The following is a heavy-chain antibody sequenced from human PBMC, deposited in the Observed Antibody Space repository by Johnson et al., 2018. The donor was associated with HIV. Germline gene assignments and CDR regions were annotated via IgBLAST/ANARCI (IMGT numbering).Heavy chain of an antibody. CDR3: ARDPRGLGVGPGEAFDI. Sequence: QVQLVESGGGVVQPGGSLRLSCAASGFTFSSYGMHWVRQAPGKGLEWVAVISYDGGLKYYADSVKGRFTISRDNSKNTLYLQMNSLRAEDTAVYYCARDPRGLGVGPGEAFDIWGQGTMVTVSS. CDR2: ISYDGGLK. J-gene: IGHJ3*02. CDR1: GFTFSSYG. D-gene: IGHD2-15*01. V-gene: IGHV3-30*19.